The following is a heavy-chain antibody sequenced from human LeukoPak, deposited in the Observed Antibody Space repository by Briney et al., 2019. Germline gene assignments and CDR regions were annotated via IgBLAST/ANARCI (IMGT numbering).Heavy chain of an antibody. CDR3: AKSGDIVVVPAAWGLFDY. CDR2: ISGGGGST. V-gene: IGHV3-23*01. Sequence: GGSLRLSCAASGFTFSSYAMSWVRQAPGKGLEWVSAISGGGGSTYYADSVKGRFTISRDNSKNTLYLQMNSLRAEDTAVYYCAKSGDIVVVPAAWGLFDYWGQGTLVTVSS. J-gene: IGHJ4*02. CDR1: GFTFSSYA. D-gene: IGHD2-2*01.